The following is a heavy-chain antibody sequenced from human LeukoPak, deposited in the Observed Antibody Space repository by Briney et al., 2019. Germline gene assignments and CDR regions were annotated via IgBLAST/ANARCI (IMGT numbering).Heavy chain of an antibody. CDR1: GFIFNIYA. Sequence: GGSLRLSCAASGFIFNIYAMSWVRQTPGKGLEWVAVISYDGSNKYYADSVKGRFTISRDNSKNTLYLQMNSLRAEDTAVYYCARDYCSGGSCYSGFFDYWGQGTLVTVSS. J-gene: IGHJ4*02. D-gene: IGHD2-15*01. CDR2: ISYDGSNK. V-gene: IGHV3-30-3*01. CDR3: ARDYCSGGSCYSGFFDY.